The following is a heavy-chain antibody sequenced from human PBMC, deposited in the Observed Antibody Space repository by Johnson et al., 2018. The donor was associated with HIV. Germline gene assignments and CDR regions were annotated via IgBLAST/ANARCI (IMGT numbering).Heavy chain of an antibody. Sequence: VQLVESGGGLVQPGGSLRLSCAASGFTFSSYWMSWVRQAPGKGLEWVANIKLDGSEQYYVDSVRGRFTISRDNAKNSLYLQMNSLRAEDTAVYYCARDGGYNRWSGWPAGAFDFWGQGTMVTVSS. CDR3: ARDGGYNRWSGWPAGAFDF. CDR1: GFTFSSYW. D-gene: IGHD3-3*01. V-gene: IGHV3-7*01. J-gene: IGHJ3*01. CDR2: IKLDGSEQ.